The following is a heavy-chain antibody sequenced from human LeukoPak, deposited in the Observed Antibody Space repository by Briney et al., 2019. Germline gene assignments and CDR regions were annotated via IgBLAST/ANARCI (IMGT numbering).Heavy chain of an antibody. CDR1: GGSISSYY. Sequence: PSEALSLTCTVSGGSISSYYWSWIRQPPGKGLEWIGYIYYSGSTNYNPSLKSRVTISVDTSKNQFSLKLSSVTAADTAVYYCARSRSGSYKYWGQGTLVTVSS. CDR2: IYYSGST. CDR3: ARSRSGSYKY. D-gene: IGHD3-10*01. V-gene: IGHV4-59*12. J-gene: IGHJ4*02.